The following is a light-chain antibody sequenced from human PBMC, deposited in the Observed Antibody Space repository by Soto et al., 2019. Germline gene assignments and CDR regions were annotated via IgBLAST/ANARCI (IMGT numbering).Light chain of an antibody. V-gene: IGKV2-28*01. CDR2: LGS. CDR3: MQALQTPLT. Sequence: DIVMTQSPLSLPVTPGEPASISCRSSQSLLHSNGYKYLDWYLQKPGQSPQLLIYLGSNWASGVPDRFSGSGSGTDFTLKISRVEAEDVGVYYCMQALQTPLTFGGGTKVEIK. J-gene: IGKJ4*01. CDR1: QSLLHSNGYKY.